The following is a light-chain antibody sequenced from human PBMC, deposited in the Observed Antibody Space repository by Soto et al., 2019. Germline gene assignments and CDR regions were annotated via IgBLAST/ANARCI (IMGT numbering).Light chain of an antibody. CDR2: EVS. CDR3: SSFSSTTTPMV. V-gene: IGLV2-14*01. Sequence: QSALTQPASVSGSPGQSITISCTGTSSDVGIYNYVSWYQQHPGKAPRLLIYEVSNRPSGISNRFSASKSGNTASLTISGLQAEYEADYYCSSFSSTTTPMVFGGGTKLTVL. CDR1: SSDVGIYNY. J-gene: IGLJ2*01.